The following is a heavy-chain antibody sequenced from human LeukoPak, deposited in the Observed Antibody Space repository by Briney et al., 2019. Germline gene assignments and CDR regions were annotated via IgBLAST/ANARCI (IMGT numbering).Heavy chain of an antibody. V-gene: IGHV3-30-3*01. CDR1: GFTFSSYA. D-gene: IGHD2-21*02. CDR3: ARHGILAYCGGDCLTAPLDY. CDR2: ISYDGSNK. Sequence: GGSLRLSCAASGFTFSSYAMHWVRQAPGKGLEWVAVISYDGSNKYYADSVKGRITISRDNSKNTLYLQMNSLRAEDTAVYYCARHGILAYCGGDCLTAPLDYWGQGTLVTVSS. J-gene: IGHJ4*02.